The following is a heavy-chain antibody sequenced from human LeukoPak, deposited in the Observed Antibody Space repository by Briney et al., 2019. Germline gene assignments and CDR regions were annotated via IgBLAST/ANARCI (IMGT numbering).Heavy chain of an antibody. Sequence: ASVKVSCKASGCTFSNDAISWVRQAPGQGLEWMGRVIPTLGIALYAQRFKGRVTITADKSTSTAYMELSSLTFEDTAVYFCARDLVCTVNCKDSWGQGTLVTVSS. CDR1: GCTFSNDA. CDR2: VIPTLGIA. V-gene: IGHV1-69*04. CDR3: ARDLVCTVNCKDS. D-gene: IGHD3/OR15-3a*01. J-gene: IGHJ5*01.